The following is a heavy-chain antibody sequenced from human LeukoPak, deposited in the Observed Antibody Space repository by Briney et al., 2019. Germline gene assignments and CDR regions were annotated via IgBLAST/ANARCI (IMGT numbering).Heavy chain of an antibody. CDR1: VYTFTYYY. V-gene: IGHV1-2*02. D-gene: IGHD6-19*01. J-gene: IGHJ4*02. Sequence: ASVQFSSKASVYTFTYYYIDSVRQAPGQGLEWIGWINPNSGDTDYSQKFQGRITMTRDTSISTAYVELRSLTSDDTAFYYCARGIAVAVVHDYWGQGTLVTVSS. CDR3: ARGIAVAVVHDY. CDR2: INPNSGDT.